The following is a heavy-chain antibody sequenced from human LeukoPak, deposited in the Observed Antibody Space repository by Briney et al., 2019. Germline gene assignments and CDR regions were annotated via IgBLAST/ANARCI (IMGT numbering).Heavy chain of an antibody. CDR3: ASLSYTAMVDY. V-gene: IGHV3-53*01. J-gene: IGHJ4*02. CDR1: GLTVSSNY. D-gene: IGHD5-18*01. CDR2: IYSGGST. Sequence: GGSLRLSCAASGLTVSSNYMNWVRQAPGKGLKWVSVIYSGGSTYYADSVKGRFTISRDNSKNTVYLQMSSLRAEDTAVYYCASLSYTAMVDYWGQGTLVTVSS.